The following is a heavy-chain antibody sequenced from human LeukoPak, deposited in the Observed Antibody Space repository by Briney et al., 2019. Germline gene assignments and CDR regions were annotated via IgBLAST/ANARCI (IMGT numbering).Heavy chain of an antibody. Sequence: SVKVSCKASGGTFRSYAISWVRQAPGQGLEWMGRIIPILGIANYAQKFQGRVTITADKSTSTAYMELSSLRSEDTAVYYCARGSTEYYYGSGSYPSWGQGTLVTVSS. CDR3: ARGSTEYYYGSGSYPS. CDR2: IIPILGIA. CDR1: GGTFRSYA. J-gene: IGHJ5*02. D-gene: IGHD3-10*01. V-gene: IGHV1-69*04.